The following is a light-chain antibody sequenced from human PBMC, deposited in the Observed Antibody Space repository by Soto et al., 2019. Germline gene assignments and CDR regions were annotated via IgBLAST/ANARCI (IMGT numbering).Light chain of an antibody. CDR1: HTISSW. V-gene: IGKV1-5*03. J-gene: IGKJ5*01. CDR3: QQFKSYPIT. CDR2: KAS. Sequence: DIQMTQSPSTLSGSVVDRVTITFLASHTISSWLAWYQPTPGKAPKLLIYKASTLKGGVPSRFSGSGSGTEFTLTISSLQPEDFGTYYCQQFKSYPITCGQGTRREIK.